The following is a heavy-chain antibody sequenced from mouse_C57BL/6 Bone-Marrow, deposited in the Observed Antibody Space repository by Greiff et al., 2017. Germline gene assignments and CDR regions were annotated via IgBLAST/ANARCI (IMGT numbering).Heavy chain of an antibody. CDR1: GYSITSGYY. J-gene: IGHJ3*01. V-gene: IGHV3-6*01. Sequence: VQLKESGPGLVKPSQSLSLPCSVPGYSITSGYYWNWIRHFPGNKLEWMGYISYDGSNNYNPSLKNRISITRDTSKNQFFLKLNSVTTEDTATYYCARDRSSWFAYWGQGTLVTVSA. CDR2: ISYDGSN. CDR3: ARDRSSWFAY.